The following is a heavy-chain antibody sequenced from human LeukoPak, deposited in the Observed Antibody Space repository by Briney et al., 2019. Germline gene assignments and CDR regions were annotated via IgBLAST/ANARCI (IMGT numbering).Heavy chain of an antibody. V-gene: IGHV4-59*08. CDR2: IYYSGST. J-gene: IGHJ4*02. CDR1: GGSISNYF. D-gene: IGHD5-18*01. Sequence: SETLSLTCTVSGGSISNYFWSWIRQPPGKGLGWIGYIYYSGSTDYNPSLKSRVTISVDTSRNQFSLKLSSVTAADTAVYFCASSGYSFGYFFDYWGQGTLVTVSS. CDR3: ASSGYSFGYFFDY.